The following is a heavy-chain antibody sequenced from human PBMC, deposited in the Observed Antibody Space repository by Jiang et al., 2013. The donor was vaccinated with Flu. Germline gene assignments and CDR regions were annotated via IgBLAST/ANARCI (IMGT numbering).Heavy chain of an antibody. V-gene: IGHV5-51*01. J-gene: IGHJ5*02. CDR3: ARTYYDFWSGYFHHNWFDP. CDR2: IYPGDSDT. Sequence: GAEVKKPGESLKISCKGSGYSFTSYWIGWVRQMPGKGLEWMGIIYPGDSDTRYSPSFQGQVTISADKSISTAYLQWSSLKASDTAMYYCARTYYDFWSGYFHHNWFDPWGQGTLVTVSS. D-gene: IGHD3-3*01. CDR1: GYSFTSYW.